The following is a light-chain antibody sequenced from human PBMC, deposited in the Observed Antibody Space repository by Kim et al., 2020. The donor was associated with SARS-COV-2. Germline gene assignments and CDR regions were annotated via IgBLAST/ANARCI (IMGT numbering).Light chain of an antibody. V-gene: IGLV3-21*04. CDR2: YDS. CDR3: QVWDSSSDHVV. J-gene: IGLJ2*01. CDR1: NIGSKS. Sequence: PGTTARITWGGNNIGSKSLHWYQQKPGQAPVLVIYYDSDRTSGIHERFSGSNSGNTATLTISRVEAGDEADYYCQVWDSSSDHVVFGGGTQLTVL.